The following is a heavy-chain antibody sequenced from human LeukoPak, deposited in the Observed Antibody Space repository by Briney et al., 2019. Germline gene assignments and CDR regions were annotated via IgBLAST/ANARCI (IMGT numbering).Heavy chain of an antibody. CDR1: GGSINSSSYY. D-gene: IGHD1-26*01. CDR2: IYYSGST. CDR3: ARQGVGATAFDY. J-gene: IGHJ4*02. Sequence: SETLSLTCTVSGGSINSSSYYWGWIRQPPGKGLEWIGSIYYSGSTYYNPSLKSRVTISVDTSKNQFSLKLSSVTAADTAVYYCARQGVGATAFDYWGQGTLVTVSS. V-gene: IGHV4-39*01.